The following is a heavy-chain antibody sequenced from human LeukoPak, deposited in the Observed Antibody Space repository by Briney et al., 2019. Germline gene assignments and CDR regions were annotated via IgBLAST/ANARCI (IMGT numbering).Heavy chain of an antibody. CDR3: ASQTYYYDSSGYSLFDY. Sequence: QPGGSLRLSCAASGFTFSSYAMSWVRQAPGKGLEWVSAISGSGGSTYYADSVKGRFTISRDNSKNTLYLQMNSLRAEDTAVYYCASQTYYYDSSGYSLFDYWGQGTLVTVSS. D-gene: IGHD3-22*01. CDR1: GFTFSSYA. CDR2: ISGSGGST. V-gene: IGHV3-23*01. J-gene: IGHJ4*02.